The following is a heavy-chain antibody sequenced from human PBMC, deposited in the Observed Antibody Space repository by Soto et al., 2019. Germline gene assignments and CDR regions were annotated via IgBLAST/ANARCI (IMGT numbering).Heavy chain of an antibody. CDR2: IYYSGST. Sequence: PSETLSLTCTVSGGSISSGGYYWSWIRQHPGKGLEWIGYIYYSGSTYYNPSLKSRVTISVDTSKNQFSLKLSSVTAADTAVYYCASSQASYDILTGYYFSSYYGMDVWGQGTTVTVSS. J-gene: IGHJ6*02. CDR1: GGSISSGGYY. CDR3: ASSQASYDILTGYYFSSYYGMDV. V-gene: IGHV4-31*03. D-gene: IGHD3-9*01.